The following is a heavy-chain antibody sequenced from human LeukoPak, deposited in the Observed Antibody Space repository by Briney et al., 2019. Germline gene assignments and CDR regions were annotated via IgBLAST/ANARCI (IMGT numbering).Heavy chain of an antibody. J-gene: IGHJ3*02. Sequence: SVKVSCKASGYTFTSYGISWVRQAPGQGLEWMGWINPNSGDTNYAQKFQGRVSMTGDTSISTAYMELSRLRSDDTAVYYCARTLVVINDAFDIWGQGTMVTVSS. V-gene: IGHV1-2*02. D-gene: IGHD3-22*01. CDR1: GYTFTSYG. CDR2: INPNSGDT. CDR3: ARTLVVINDAFDI.